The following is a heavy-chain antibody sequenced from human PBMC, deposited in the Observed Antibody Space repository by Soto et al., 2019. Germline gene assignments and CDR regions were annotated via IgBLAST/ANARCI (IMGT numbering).Heavy chain of an antibody. CDR2: ITTTGDT. Sequence: GVSLRLSCAASGFIFSSYDVHWVRQAPGKGLEWVSVITTTGDTYYAASVKGRFTISRENAKNSLYLQMNSLRAEDTAVYYCARGGIAAPGTNYYGMDVWGQGTTVTVSS. CDR3: ARGGIAAPGTNYYGMDV. V-gene: IGHV3-13*01. CDR1: GFIFSSYD. J-gene: IGHJ6*02. D-gene: IGHD6-13*01.